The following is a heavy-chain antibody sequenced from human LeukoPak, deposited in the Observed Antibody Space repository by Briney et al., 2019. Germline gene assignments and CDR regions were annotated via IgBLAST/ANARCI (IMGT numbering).Heavy chain of an antibody. CDR2: IIPIFGTA. CDR3: ARARILSYYYDSSGYFAY. V-gene: IGHV1-69*05. D-gene: IGHD3-22*01. J-gene: IGHJ4*02. CDR1: GGTFNNYI. Sequence: SVKVSCKTSGGTFNNYIISWVRQAPGQGLEWMGGIIPIFGTANYAQKFQGRVTITTDESTSTAYMELSSLRSEDTAVYYCARARILSYYYDSSGYFAYWGQGTLVTVSS.